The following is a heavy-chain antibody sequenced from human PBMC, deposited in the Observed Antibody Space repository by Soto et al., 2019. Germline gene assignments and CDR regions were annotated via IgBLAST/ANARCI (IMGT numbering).Heavy chain of an antibody. Sequence: SVKVSCKASGGTFSSYPLSWVRQAPGQGLEWMGQIIPIFGIVKSAQKFQGRVSITADESTGTAYMELSSLRSEDTAVYYCASQYSSSSGTLDYWGQGTLVTVSA. D-gene: IGHD6-6*01. CDR2: IIPIFGIV. CDR3: ASQYSSSSGTLDY. J-gene: IGHJ4*02. CDR1: GGTFSSYP. V-gene: IGHV1-69*13.